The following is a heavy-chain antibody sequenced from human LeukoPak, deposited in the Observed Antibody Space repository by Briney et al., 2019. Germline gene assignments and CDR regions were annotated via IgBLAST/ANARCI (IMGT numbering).Heavy chain of an antibody. Sequence: MSSETLSLTCTVSGGSISSYYWSWIRQPPGKGVEWIGDIYHSVITNYNPSLKSRVTMSVDTSKNQVSLKLSSVSAADTAVYYCARAWATDYFDYWGQGTLVTVSS. CDR3: ARAWATDYFDY. CDR1: GGSISSYY. V-gene: IGHV4-59*01. J-gene: IGHJ4*02. CDR2: IYHSVIT.